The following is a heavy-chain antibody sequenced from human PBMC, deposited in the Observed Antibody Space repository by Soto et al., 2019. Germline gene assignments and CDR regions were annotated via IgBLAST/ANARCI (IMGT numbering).Heavy chain of an antibody. CDR3: ARLELIDAFDI. J-gene: IGHJ3*02. Sequence: SETLSLTCAVYGGSFSGYYWSWIRQPPGKGLEWIGEINHSGSTNYNPSLKSRVTISVDTSKNQFSLKLSSVTAADTAVYYCARLELIDAFDIWGQGTMVTVSS. D-gene: IGHD1-26*01. V-gene: IGHV4-34*01. CDR2: INHSGST. CDR1: GGSFSGYY.